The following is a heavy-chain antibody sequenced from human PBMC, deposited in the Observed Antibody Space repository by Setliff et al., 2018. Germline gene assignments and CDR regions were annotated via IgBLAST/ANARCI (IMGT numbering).Heavy chain of an antibody. CDR2: ISWNSGIV. V-gene: IGHV3-9*03. Sequence: PGGSLRLSCAASGFTFDDYAMHWVRQAPGKGLEWVSGISWNSGIVAYADSVKGRFTISRDNAKNSLYLQMNSLRAEDMALYYCAKGYCSSTSCYVDYWGQGTPVTVSS. CDR3: AKGYCSSTSCYVDY. CDR1: GFTFDDYA. J-gene: IGHJ4*02. D-gene: IGHD2-2*01.